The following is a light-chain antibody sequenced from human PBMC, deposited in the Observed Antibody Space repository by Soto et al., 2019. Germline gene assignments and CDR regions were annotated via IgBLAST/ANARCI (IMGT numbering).Light chain of an antibody. V-gene: IGLV2-14*01. CDR1: SSDVGDYNF. CDR2: EVS. Sequence: QSVLAQPASVSGSPGQSITISCTGTSSDVGDYNFVSWYQHHPGKAPKLIIYEVSDRPSGVSNRFSGSKSGNTASLTISGLQAEDEADYYCSSYTRTSTWVFGGGTKVTVL. CDR3: SSYTRTSTWV. J-gene: IGLJ3*02.